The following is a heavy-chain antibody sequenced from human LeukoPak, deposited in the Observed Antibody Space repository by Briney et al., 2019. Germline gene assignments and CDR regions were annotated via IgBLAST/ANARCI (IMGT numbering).Heavy chain of an antibody. CDR3: ASELGVVPAAFDY. V-gene: IGHV1-2*02. Sequence: ASVKVSCKASGYTFTGYYMHWVRQAPGQGLEWMGWINPNSGGTNYAQKFQGRVTMTRDTSISTAYMELSRLRSDDTGVYYCASELGVVPAAFDYWGQGTLVTVSS. CDR2: INPNSGGT. D-gene: IGHD2-2*01. CDR1: GYTFTGYY. J-gene: IGHJ4*02.